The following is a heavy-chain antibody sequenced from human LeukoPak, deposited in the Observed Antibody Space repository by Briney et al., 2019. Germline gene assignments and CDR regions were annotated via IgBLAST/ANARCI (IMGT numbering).Heavy chain of an antibody. CDR2: IRFDGSHK. CDR1: GFTFSSYG. D-gene: IGHD4-17*01. J-gene: IGHJ4*02. V-gene: IGHV3-30*02. Sequence: GGSLRLSCAASGFTFSSYGMHWVRQAPGKGLEWVAFIRFDGSHKYYGDSVKGRFTISRDNSKNTVDLQMNSLRAEDTAVYYCAKEDGDYDYWGQGTLVTVSS. CDR3: AKEDGDYDY.